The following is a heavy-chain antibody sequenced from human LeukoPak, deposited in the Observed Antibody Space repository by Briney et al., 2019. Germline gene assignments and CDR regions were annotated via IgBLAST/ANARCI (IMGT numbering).Heavy chain of an antibody. J-gene: IGHJ4*02. CDR1: GFTFSSYW. V-gene: IGHV3-74*01. CDR3: ARDGERISTIGGVFWLDY. D-gene: IGHD3-16*01. CDR2: INTDGSTT. Sequence: RGSLRLSCAASGFTFSSYWMNWVRQAPGKGLVWVSHINTDGSTTAYADSVKGRFTISRDNARNTVYLQMNSLRAEDTAVYYCARDGERISTIGGVFWLDYWGQGILVTVSS.